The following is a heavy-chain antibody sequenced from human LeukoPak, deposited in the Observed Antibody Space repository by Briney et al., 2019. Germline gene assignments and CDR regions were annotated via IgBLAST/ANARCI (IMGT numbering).Heavy chain of an antibody. CDR3: ARDTYYYDSSGYLDDY. Sequence: ASVKVSCKASGYTFTSNYIHWVRQAPGQGLEWMGWISAYNGNTNYAQKLQGRVTMTTDTSTSTAYMELRSLRSDDTAVYYCARDTYYYDSSGYLDDYWGQGTLVTVSS. CDR1: GYTFTSNY. D-gene: IGHD3-22*01. V-gene: IGHV1-18*04. CDR2: ISAYNGNT. J-gene: IGHJ4*02.